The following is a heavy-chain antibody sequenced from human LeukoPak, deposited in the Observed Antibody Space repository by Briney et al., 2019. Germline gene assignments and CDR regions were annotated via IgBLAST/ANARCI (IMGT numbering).Heavy chain of an antibody. J-gene: IGHJ3*02. V-gene: IGHV4-61*02. CDR3: ARERENSSSWYGNAFDI. Sequence: PSQTLSLTCTVSGGSISSGSYYWSWIRQPAGKGLEWIGRIYTSGSTNYNPSLKSRVTISVDTSKNQFSLKLSSVTAADTAVYYCARERENSSSWYGNAFDIWGQGTMVTVSS. CDR1: GGSISSGSYY. D-gene: IGHD6-13*01. CDR2: IYTSGST.